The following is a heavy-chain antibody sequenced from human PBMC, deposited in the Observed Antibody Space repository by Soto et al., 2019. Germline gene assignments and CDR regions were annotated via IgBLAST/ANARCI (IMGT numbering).Heavy chain of an antibody. CDR1: GGTFSSYA. D-gene: IGHD3-22*01. CDR2: IIPIFGTA. CDR3: ARGAGGYPPPPEYFQH. V-gene: IGHV1-69*01. J-gene: IGHJ1*01. Sequence: QVQLVQSGAEVKKPGSSVKVSCKASGGTFSSYAISWVRQAPGQGLEWMGGIIPIFGTANYAQKFQGRVTITADESTSTAYIELRSLRSEDTGVYYCARGAGGYPPPPEYFQHGGQGTLVTVSS.